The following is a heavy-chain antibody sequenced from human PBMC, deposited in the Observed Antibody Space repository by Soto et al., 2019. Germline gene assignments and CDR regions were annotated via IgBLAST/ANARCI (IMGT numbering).Heavy chain of an antibody. J-gene: IGHJ4*02. CDR2: IYYSGST. V-gene: IGHV4-59*08. CDR1: GGSISSYY. Sequence: SETLSLTCTVSGGSISSYYWSWIRQPPGKGLEWIGYIYYSGSTNYNPSLKSRVTISVDTSKNQFSLKLSSVTAADTAVYYCARLPSSGWDSHYFDYWGPATLVTVSS. D-gene: IGHD6-19*01. CDR3: ARLPSSGWDSHYFDY.